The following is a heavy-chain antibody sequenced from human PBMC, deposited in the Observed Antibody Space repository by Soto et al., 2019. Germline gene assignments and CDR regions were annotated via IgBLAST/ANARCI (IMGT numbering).Heavy chain of an antibody. D-gene: IGHD2-2*01. J-gene: IGHJ5*02. CDR2: INHSGST. CDR1: GGSFSGYY. V-gene: IGHV4-34*01. Sequence: SETLSLTCAVYGGSFSGYYWSWIRQPPGKGLEWIGEINHSGSTNYNPSLKSRVTISVDTSKNQFSLKLSSVTAADAAVYYCARGDVVVPAGIGAFDPWGQGPLVTVSS. CDR3: ARGDVVVPAGIGAFDP.